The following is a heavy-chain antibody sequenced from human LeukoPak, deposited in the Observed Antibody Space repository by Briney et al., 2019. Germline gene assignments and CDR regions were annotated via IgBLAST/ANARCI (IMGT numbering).Heavy chain of an antibody. V-gene: IGHV3-23*01. Sequence: SGGSLRLSCAASGFTFSSYAMSWVRQAPGKGLEWVSGLTGSGGNTYYADSVKGRFTISRDNSKNTLSLQMNSLRAEDAAVYYCAGSITEWRAAFDIWGQGTMVTVSS. CDR3: AGSITEWRAAFDI. CDR2: LTGSGGNT. D-gene: IGHD3-10*01. CDR1: GFTFSSYA. J-gene: IGHJ3*02.